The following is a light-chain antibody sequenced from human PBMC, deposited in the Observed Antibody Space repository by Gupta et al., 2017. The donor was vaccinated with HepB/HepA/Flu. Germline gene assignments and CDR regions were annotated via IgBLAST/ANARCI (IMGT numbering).Light chain of an antibody. J-gene: IGKJ2*01. V-gene: IGKV3-20*01. Sequence: VLTQSPGNLSLSQGERATLSCTASQCVNGNYLAWYQQKAGQAPRLLIYDASNRATGIPGRFSGSGSGADFTLTISRLEPEDFAVYYCHQYGSSPDTFGQGTKLEIK. CDR3: HQYGSSPDT. CDR1: QCVNGNY. CDR2: DAS.